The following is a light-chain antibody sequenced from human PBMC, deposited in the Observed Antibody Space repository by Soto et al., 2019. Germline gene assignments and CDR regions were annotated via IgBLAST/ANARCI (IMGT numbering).Light chain of an antibody. J-gene: IGKJ1*01. CDR2: GAS. CDR3: QQRNNWPGT. V-gene: IGKV3D-20*02. Sequence: EIVLTHSPGTLSLSPCERATLSWSASQSVSSSYLAWYQQKPGQAPRLLIYGASSRATGIPARFSGSGSGTDFTLTISSLEPEDFAVYYCQQRNNWPGTFGQGTKVDIK. CDR1: QSVSSSY.